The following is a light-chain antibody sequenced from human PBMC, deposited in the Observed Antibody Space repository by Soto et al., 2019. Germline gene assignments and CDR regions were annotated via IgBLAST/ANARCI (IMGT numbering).Light chain of an antibody. J-gene: IGKJ1*01. CDR3: QQYDSSWT. Sequence: EVVMAQSPVTLSVSPGDGAALSCRASQSVGNNLAWYQQKPGQAPRLLIYGASSRATGIPDRFSGSGSGTDFTLTISRLEPEDFAVYYCQQYDSSWTFGQGTKVDIK. V-gene: IGKV3-20*01. CDR2: GAS. CDR1: QSVGNN.